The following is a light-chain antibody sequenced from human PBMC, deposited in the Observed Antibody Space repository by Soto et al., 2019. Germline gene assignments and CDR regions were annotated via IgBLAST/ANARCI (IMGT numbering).Light chain of an antibody. J-gene: IGLJ1*01. Sequence: HSGLTHPSSISGSRGHSMTISFTVTSSDVGNYNYFSWYQQHPGKAPKLMIFDVTNRPSGVSNRFSGSKSGNTASLTISGLQAEDEADYSSRSCRSSKISVFGTGTX. CDR3: RSCRSSKISV. CDR2: DVT. V-gene: IGLV2-14*03. CDR1: SSDVGNYNY.